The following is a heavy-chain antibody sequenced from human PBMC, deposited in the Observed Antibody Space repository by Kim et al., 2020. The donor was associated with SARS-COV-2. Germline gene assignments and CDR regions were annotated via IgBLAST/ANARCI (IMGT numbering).Heavy chain of an antibody. V-gene: IGHV4-39*01. CDR3: ARQNRRWLQLYFDL. D-gene: IGHD5-12*01. J-gene: IGHJ2*01. CDR1: GGSISSSSYY. CDR2: IYYSGST. Sequence: SETLSLTCTVSGGSISSSSYYWGWIRQPPGKGLEWIGSIYYSGSTYYNPSLKSRVTISVDTSKNQFSLKLSSVTAADTAVYYCARQNRRWLQLYFDLWGRGTLVTVSS.